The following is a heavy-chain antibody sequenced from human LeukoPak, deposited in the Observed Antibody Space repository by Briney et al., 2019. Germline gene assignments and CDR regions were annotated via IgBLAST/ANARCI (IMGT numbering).Heavy chain of an antibody. CDR3: VRDGLTGNGFDI. CDR1: GYTFTGYY. J-gene: IGHJ3*02. CDR2: INPKSGGT. V-gene: IGHV1-2*02. Sequence: GGSVKVSCKASGYTFTGYYMNWVRQAPGQGLEWMGWINPKSGGTNYAQKFQGRVTMTRDTSISTAYMELSSLTFDDTAVYYCVRDGLTGNGFDIWGQGTMVTVST. D-gene: IGHD2-8*02.